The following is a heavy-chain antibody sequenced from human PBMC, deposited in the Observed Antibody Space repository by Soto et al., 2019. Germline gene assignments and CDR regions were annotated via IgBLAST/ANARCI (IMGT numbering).Heavy chain of an antibody. V-gene: IGHV1-8*01. CDR1: GYTFTSYY. CDR2: MNPNSGST. CDR3: ARIYYDSSGYLYYFDY. D-gene: IGHD3-22*01. J-gene: IGHJ4*02. Sequence: ASVKVSCKASGYTFTSYYINWVRQATGQGLEWMAWMNPNSGSTGYAQKFQGRVTMTRNTSISTAYMELSSLRSEDSAVYYCARIYYDSSGYLYYFDYWGQGTLVTVSS.